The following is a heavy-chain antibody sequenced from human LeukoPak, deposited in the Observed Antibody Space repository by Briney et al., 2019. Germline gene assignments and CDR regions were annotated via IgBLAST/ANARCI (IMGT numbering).Heavy chain of an antibody. V-gene: IGHV3-30*18. J-gene: IGHJ4*02. D-gene: IGHD3-22*01. CDR3: AKTGSADYDLDC. CDR2: ISYDGSNK. Sequence: GGSLRLSCAVSGFTFSSYGMHWVRQAPGKGLEWVAVISYDGSNKYYADSVKGRFTISRDNSKNTLYLQMNSLRAEDTAVYYCAKTGSADYDLDCWGQGTLVTVSS. CDR1: GFTFSSYG.